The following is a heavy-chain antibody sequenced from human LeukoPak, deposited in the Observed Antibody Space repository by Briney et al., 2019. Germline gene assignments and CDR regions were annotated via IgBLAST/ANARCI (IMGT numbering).Heavy chain of an antibody. CDR2: MLYSGNT. V-gene: IGHV4-39*01. D-gene: IGHD3-22*01. CDR3: ARHLDSRGRYFDY. Sequence: SETLSLTCIVSGGSISSGSHYWAWVRQPPGKGQEWIASMLYSGNTYYNPSLKSRVTISVDTSKNQFFLRLSSVTAADTTVYYCARHLDSRGRYFDYWGQGTLVTVSS. CDR1: GGSISSGSHY. J-gene: IGHJ4*02.